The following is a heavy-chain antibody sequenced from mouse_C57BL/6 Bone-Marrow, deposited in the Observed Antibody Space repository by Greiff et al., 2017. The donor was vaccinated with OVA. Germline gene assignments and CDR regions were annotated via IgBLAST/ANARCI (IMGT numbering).Heavy chain of an antibody. V-gene: IGHV1-76*01. CDR2: IYPGSGNT. J-gene: IGHJ2*01. D-gene: IGHD1-1*01. Sequence: QVQLQQSGAELVRPGASVKLSCKASGYTFTDYYINWVKQRPGQGLEWIARIYPGSGNTYYNEKFKGKATLTAEKSSSTAYMQLSSLTSEDSAVYFCANGDFYYYGSSLDYWGQGTTLTVSS. CDR1: GYTFTDYY. CDR3: ANGDFYYYGSSLDY.